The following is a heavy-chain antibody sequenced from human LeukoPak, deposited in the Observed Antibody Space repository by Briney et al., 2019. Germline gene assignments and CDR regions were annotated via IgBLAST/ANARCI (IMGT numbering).Heavy chain of an antibody. CDR2: ISGSGGST. CDR1: GFTFSSYA. CDR3: AKDVRQNCEYFQH. J-gene: IGHJ1*01. Sequence: PGGSLRLSCAASGFTFSSYAMSWVRQAPGKGLEWVSAISGSGGSTYYADSVKGRFTISRDNSKTTLYLQMNSLRAEDTAVYYCAKDVRQNCEYFQHWGQGTLVTVSS. V-gene: IGHV3-23*01. D-gene: IGHD1-1*01.